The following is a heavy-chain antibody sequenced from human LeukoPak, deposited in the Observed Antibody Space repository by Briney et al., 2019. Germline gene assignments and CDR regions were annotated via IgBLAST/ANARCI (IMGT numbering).Heavy chain of an antibody. CDR3: ARGRYYGSGSYSWFDP. CDR1: GGSISSSSYY. D-gene: IGHD3-10*01. V-gene: IGHV4-39*01. Sequence: SETLSLTCTVSGGSISSSSYYWGWIRQPPGKGLEWIGSIYYSGSTYYNPSLKSRVTISVDTSKNQFSLKLSSVTAADTAVYYCARGRYYGSGSYSWFDPWDQGTLVTVSS. J-gene: IGHJ5*02. CDR2: IYYSGST.